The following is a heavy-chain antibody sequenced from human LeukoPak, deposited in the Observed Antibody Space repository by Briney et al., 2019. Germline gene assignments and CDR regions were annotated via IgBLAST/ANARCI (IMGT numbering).Heavy chain of an antibody. CDR2: IYHNGNT. D-gene: IGHD5-18*01. J-gene: IGHJ4*02. V-gene: IGHV4-38-2*01. CDR1: GYSISSGYY. CDR3: TRVRYNYGDSDY. Sequence: SETLSLTCAVSGYSISSGYYWGWIRQPPGKGLECIGTIYHNGNTYYNPSLKSRVTISVDTSKNQFSLKLTSVTAADTALYYCTRVRYNYGDSDYWGQGTLVTVSS.